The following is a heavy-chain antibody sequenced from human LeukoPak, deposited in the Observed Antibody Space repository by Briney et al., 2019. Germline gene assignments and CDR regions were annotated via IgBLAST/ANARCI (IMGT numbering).Heavy chain of an antibody. J-gene: IGHJ4*02. D-gene: IGHD1-26*01. CDR1: GFIFSNYG. CDR3: ARHSGSYPD. V-gene: IGHV3-30*02. CDR2: IRYDGTNK. Sequence: PGGSLRLSCAASGFIFSNYGMHWVRQAPGKGLEWVTFIRYDGTNKYYADSVKGRFTVSRDNSKNTLYLQMNSLRAEDTAVYYCARHSGSYPDWGQGTLVTVSS.